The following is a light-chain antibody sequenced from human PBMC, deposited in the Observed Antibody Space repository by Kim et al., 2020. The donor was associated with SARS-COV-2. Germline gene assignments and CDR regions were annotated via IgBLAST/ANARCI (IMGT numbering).Light chain of an antibody. CDR3: QKYNAAPLS. V-gene: IGKV1-27*01. J-gene: IGKJ4*01. CDR2: DAS. Sequence: TQLTQSPSSLSASVGDRVTITCRASQGIRNHVVWYQQKPGKVPQILIYDASTLKSGVPSRFSGSGSGTDFTLTISSLQPEDVATYYCQKYNAAPLSFGGGTKVDIK. CDR1: QGIRNH.